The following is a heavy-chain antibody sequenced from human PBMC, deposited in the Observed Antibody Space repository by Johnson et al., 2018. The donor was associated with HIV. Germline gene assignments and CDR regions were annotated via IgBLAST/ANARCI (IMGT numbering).Heavy chain of an antibody. V-gene: IGHV3-30*04. CDR3: ARKGPTSGRADAFDL. Sequence: QVQLVESGGGLVQPGGSLRVSCAASGFTSSTSVLHWVRQAPGKGLEWVSVISHDASHIFYADPVTGRFTISKDDSKNTVYLQMNSLRAEDTAFYYCARKGPTSGRADAFDLWGQGTMVTVSS. CDR2: ISHDASHI. CDR1: GFTSSTSV. J-gene: IGHJ3*01.